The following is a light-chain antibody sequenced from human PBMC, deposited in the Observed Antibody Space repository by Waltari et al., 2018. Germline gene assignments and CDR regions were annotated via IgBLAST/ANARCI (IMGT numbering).Light chain of an antibody. Sequence: QSALTQPPSASGSPGQSVTISCAGTSSDVGGYNYVSWYQQHPGNAPKLMIYEVSKRPSGVPDRFSGSKSGNTASLTVSGLQAEDEADYYCNSYAGRNNFVFGTGTKVTVL. CDR2: EVS. CDR3: NSYAGRNNFV. J-gene: IGLJ1*01. V-gene: IGLV2-8*01. CDR1: SSDVGGYNY.